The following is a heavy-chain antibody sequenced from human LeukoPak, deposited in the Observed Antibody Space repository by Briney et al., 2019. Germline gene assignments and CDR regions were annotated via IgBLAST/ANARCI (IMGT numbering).Heavy chain of an antibody. CDR3: ERGSSDY. J-gene: IGHJ4*02. Sequence: APGKGLEWVSSISSSSSYIYYADSVKGRFTISRDNAKNSLYLQMNSLRAEDTAVYYCERGSSDYWGQGTLVTVSS. CDR2: ISSSSSYI. V-gene: IGHV3-21*01. D-gene: IGHD1-1*01.